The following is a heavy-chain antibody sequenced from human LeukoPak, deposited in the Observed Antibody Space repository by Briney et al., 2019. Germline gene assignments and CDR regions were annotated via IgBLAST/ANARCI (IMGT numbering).Heavy chain of an antibody. CDR2: INPSGGST. V-gene: IGHV1-46*01. CDR1: GYTFTSYY. Sequence: ASVKVSCKASGYTFTSYYMHWVRQAPGQGLEWMGIINPSGGSTSYAQKFQGRVTMTRDTSTSTVYMELSSLRAEDTAVYYCARDDGSGYFFDYWGQGTLVTVSS. CDR3: ARDDGSGYFFDY. J-gene: IGHJ4*02. D-gene: IGHD6-19*01.